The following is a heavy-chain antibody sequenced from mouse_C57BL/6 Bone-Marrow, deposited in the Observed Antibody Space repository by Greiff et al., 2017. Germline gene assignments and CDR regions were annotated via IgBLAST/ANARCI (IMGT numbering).Heavy chain of an antibody. CDR2: IDPSDSET. V-gene: IGHV1-52*01. Sequence: QVQLQQPGAELVRPGSSVKLSCKASGYTFTSYWMHWVKQRPIQGLEWIGNIDPSDSETHYNQKFKDKATLTVDKSSSTAYMQLSSLTSEDSAVYYWAYGSYYYGSSSFFEYWGQGTTLTVSS. J-gene: IGHJ2*01. CDR3: AYGSYYYGSSSFFEY. CDR1: GYTFTSYW. D-gene: IGHD1-1*01.